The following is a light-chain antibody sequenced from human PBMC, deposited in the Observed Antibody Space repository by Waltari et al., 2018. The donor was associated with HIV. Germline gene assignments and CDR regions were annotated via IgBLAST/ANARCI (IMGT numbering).Light chain of an antibody. CDR3: QHYDSWSRT. CDR2: GAS. J-gene: IGKJ1*01. V-gene: IGKV3-15*01. CDR1: QNVGNN. Sequence: EVAVTQSPATLSVFPGERGTLSGTTSQNVGNNLAWYQKKSGQGPRLLIYGASTRATGVPGRFGGSGSGTEFNFTIASLQADDSAVYYCQHYDSWSRTFGQGTTIEIK.